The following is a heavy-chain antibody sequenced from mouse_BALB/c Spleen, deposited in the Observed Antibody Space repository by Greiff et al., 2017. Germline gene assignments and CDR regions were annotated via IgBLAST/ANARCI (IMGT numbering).Heavy chain of an antibody. CDR1: GFTFSDYY. CDR2: ISDGGSYT. CDR3: ARDYYGNYDYAMDY. Sequence: EVKLVESGGGLVKPGGSLKLSCAASGFTFSDYYMYWVRPTPEKRLEWVATISDGGSYTYYPDSVKGRFTISRDNAKNNLYLQMSSLKSEDTAMYYCARDYYGNYDYAMDYWGQGTSVTVSS. D-gene: IGHD2-1*01. J-gene: IGHJ4*01. V-gene: IGHV5-4*02.